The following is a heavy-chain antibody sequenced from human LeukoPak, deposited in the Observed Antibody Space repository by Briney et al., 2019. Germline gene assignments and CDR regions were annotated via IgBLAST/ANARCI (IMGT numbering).Heavy chain of an antibody. V-gene: IGHV3-15*01. J-gene: IGHJ3*02. D-gene: IGHD1-1*01. CDR3: TTGATGTTWFAFDI. CDR1: GFTFSNAW. Sequence: PGGSLRLSCAASGFTFSNAWMSWVRQAPGKGLEWVGRIKSKTDGGTTDYAAPVKGRFTISRDDSKNTLYLQMNSLKTEDTAVYYCTTGATGTTWFAFDIWGQGTMVTASS. CDR2: IKSKTDGGTT.